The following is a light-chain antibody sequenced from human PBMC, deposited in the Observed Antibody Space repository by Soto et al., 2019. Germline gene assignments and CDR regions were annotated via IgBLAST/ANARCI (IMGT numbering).Light chain of an antibody. V-gene: IGKV1-5*01. CDR3: QQYNSYPYT. CDR1: QSISSW. J-gene: IGKJ2*01. CDR2: DAS. Sequence: DIQMTQSPSTLSASVGDRVTITCRASQSISSWLAWYQQKPGKAPKLLIYDASSLESGVPSRFSGSGSGTEFTLTISSLQPYDCATYYCQQYNSYPYTFGQGTKLEIK.